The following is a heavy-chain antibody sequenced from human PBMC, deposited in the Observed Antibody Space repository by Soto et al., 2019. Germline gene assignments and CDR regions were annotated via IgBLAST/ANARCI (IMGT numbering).Heavy chain of an antibody. CDR1: GFTFSNAW. CDR2: IKSKTDGGTT. Sequence: GGSLRLSCAASGFTFSNAWMNWVRQAPGKGLEWVGRIKSKTDGGTTDYAAPVKGRFTISRDDSKNTLYLQMNSLKTEDTAVYYCTTLGSFEYSSSLRGWEGYWGQGTLVTVSS. V-gene: IGHV3-15*07. CDR3: TTLGSFEYSSSLRGWEGY. J-gene: IGHJ4*02. D-gene: IGHD6-6*01.